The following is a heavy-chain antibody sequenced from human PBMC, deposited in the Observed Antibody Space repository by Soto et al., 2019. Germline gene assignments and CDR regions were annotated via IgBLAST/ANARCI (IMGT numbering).Heavy chain of an antibody. Sequence: PGESLKISCKGSGYSVTSSWIGWVRQMPGKGLEWMGIIYPGDSDTRYSPSFQGQVTISADKSISTAYLQWSSLKASDTAMYYCARQFGYDFWSGPKGPFDPWGQGTLVTVSS. CDR1: GYSVTSSW. V-gene: IGHV5-51*01. D-gene: IGHD3-3*01. CDR2: IYPGDSDT. J-gene: IGHJ5*02. CDR3: ARQFGYDFWSGPKGPFDP.